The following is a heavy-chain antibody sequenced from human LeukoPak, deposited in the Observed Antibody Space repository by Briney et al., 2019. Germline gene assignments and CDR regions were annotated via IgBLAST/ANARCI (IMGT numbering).Heavy chain of an antibody. J-gene: IGHJ4*02. CDR1: GYTFTSYY. V-gene: IGHV1-46*01. D-gene: IGHD3-9*01. CDR3: ASGYTGYSD. Sequence: ASVKVSCKASGYTFTSYYMHWVRQAPGQGLEWMGIINPSGGSTNYAQKLQGRVTMTTDTSTSTAYMELRSLRSDDTAVYYCASGYTGYSDWGQGTLVTVSS. CDR2: INPSGGST.